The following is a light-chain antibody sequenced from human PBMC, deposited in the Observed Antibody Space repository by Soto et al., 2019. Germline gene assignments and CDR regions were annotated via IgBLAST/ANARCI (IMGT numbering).Light chain of an antibody. CDR3: QQRSDCPPRYT. J-gene: IGKJ2*01. CDR1: QSVSSY. Sequence: EFVLTQSPATLYWSTGERATLSCRASQSVSSYLAWSQQKPGQAPRLHIYDGSNRATGIPARFSGSGSGTDFTLTISSLEPEDFAVYYCQQRSDCPPRYTFGQGTKLEIK. CDR2: DGS. V-gene: IGKV3-11*01.